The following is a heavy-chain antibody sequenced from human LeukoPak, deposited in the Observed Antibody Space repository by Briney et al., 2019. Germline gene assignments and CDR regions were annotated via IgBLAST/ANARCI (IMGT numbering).Heavy chain of an antibody. Sequence: ETLSLTCAVYGGSLSGYYWSWVRQAPGKGLEWVSAIGASGDNTYYADSVKGRFTISRDNSKNMLNLHMNSLRAEDTAIYHCAKAAASDTVTTLGVDYWGQGTLVTVSS. D-gene: IGHD4-17*01. CDR1: GGSLSGYY. CDR3: AKAAASDTVTTLGVDY. CDR2: IGASGDNT. J-gene: IGHJ4*02. V-gene: IGHV3-23*01.